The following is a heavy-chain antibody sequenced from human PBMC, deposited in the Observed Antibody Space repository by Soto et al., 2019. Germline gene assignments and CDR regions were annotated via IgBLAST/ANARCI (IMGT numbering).Heavy chain of an antibody. Sequence: QVHLVQSGTEVKKPGSSVKVSCKASGGTFSSSGFSWVRQAPGQGLEWMGMIVPSLDTTNYAQKFQARVTITADEVTSTAYMELRSLRSEYTAVYYCARFPQPRYTADPYAVDVWGQGTRVIVSS. CDR2: IVPSLDTT. CDR3: ARFPQPRYTADPYAVDV. V-gene: IGHV1-69*11. J-gene: IGHJ6*02. D-gene: IGHD3-16*02. CDR1: GGTFSSSG.